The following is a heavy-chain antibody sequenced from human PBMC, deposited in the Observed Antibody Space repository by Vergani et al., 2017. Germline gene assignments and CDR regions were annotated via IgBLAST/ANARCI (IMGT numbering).Heavy chain of an antibody. CDR1: GFTFSSYA. CDR2: ISGSGGST. D-gene: IGHD1-7*01. CDR3: VRGTRGSPGVDY. Sequence: EVQLLESGGGLVQPGGSLRLSCAASGFTFSSYAMSWVRQAPGKGLEWVSGISGSGGSTHYADSVKGRFTISRDNAQNSLYLQMNSLRVEDTAVYYCVRGTRGSPGVDYWGQGTLVTVSS. V-gene: IGHV3-23*01. J-gene: IGHJ4*02.